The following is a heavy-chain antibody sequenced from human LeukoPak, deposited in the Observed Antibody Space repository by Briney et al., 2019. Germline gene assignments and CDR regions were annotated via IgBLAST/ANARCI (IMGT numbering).Heavy chain of an antibody. CDR3: ARARYYYESSGYYDYFDY. V-gene: IGHV1-69*04. D-gene: IGHD3-22*01. Sequence: SVKVSCKASGGTFSSYAISWVRQAPGRGLERMGRITPILGIANYAQKFRGRVTITADKSTSTAYMDLSSLRSEDTAVYYCARARYYYESSGYYDYFDYWGQGTLVTVSS. CDR1: GGTFSSYA. CDR2: ITPILGIA. J-gene: IGHJ4*02.